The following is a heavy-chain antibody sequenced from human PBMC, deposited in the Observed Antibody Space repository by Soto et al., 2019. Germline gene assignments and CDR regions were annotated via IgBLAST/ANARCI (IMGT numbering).Heavy chain of an antibody. D-gene: IGHD6-13*01. CDR2: INHSGSA. CDR3: ASPAIAAAVSAFDY. Sequence: PSETLSLTCAVSCGSFSGYYWSWIRQPPGKGLEWIGEINHSGSANYNPSLKSRVTISVDTSENQFSLILSSVTAADTAVYYCASPAIAAAVSAFDYWGQGTLVTVSS. J-gene: IGHJ4*01. V-gene: IGHV4-34*01. CDR1: CGSFSGYY.